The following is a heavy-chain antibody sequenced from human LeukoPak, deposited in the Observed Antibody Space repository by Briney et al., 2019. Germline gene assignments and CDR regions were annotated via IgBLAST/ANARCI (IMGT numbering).Heavy chain of an antibody. CDR2: IYYSGST. D-gene: IGHD3-22*01. CDR3: ARHPDYYDSSGYYYPTSFDY. J-gene: IGHJ4*02. CDR1: GGSISSSSYY. Sequence: SETLSLTCTVSGGSISSSSYYWGWIRQPPGKGLEWIGSIYYSGSTYYNPSLKSRVTISVDTSKNQFSLKLSSVTAADTAVYYCARHPDYYDSSGYYYPTSFDYRGQGTLVTVSS. V-gene: IGHV4-39*01.